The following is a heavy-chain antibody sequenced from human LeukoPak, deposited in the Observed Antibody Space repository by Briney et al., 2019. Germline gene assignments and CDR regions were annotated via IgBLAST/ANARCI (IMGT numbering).Heavy chain of an antibody. CDR2: ISGSSSTI. D-gene: IGHD6-19*01. Sequence: GGSLRLSCAASGFSFSNYAMNWVRQAPGKGLEWVSYISGSSSTIYYADSVKGRFTISRDNAKNSLYLQMNSLRAEDTAVYYCARRGASSGGLDYWGQGTLVTVSS. J-gene: IGHJ4*02. CDR1: GFSFSNYA. CDR3: ARRGASSGGLDY. V-gene: IGHV3-48*01.